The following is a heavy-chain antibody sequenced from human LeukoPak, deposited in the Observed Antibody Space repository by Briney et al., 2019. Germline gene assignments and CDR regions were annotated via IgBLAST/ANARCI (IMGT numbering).Heavy chain of an antibody. CDR3: ARASNCTNGVCYLDY. D-gene: IGHD2-8*01. Sequence: PSETLSLTCTVSGGSISSSSYYWSWIRQPPGKGLEWIGEINHSGSTNYNPSLKSRVTISVDTSKNQFSLRLSSVTAADTAVYYCARASNCTNGVCYLDYWGQGTLVTVSS. V-gene: IGHV4-39*07. CDR2: INHSGST. CDR1: GGSISSSSYY. J-gene: IGHJ4*02.